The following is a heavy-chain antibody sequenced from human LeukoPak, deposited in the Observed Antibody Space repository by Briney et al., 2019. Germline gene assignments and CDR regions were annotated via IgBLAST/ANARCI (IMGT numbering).Heavy chain of an antibody. J-gene: IGHJ5*02. CDR3: ARVVVVPAALVWFDP. Sequence: PSETLSLTCTVSGGSVSSSSYYWGWIRQPPGKGLEWIGSIYYSGSTYYNPSLKSRVTISVDTSKNQFSLKLSSVTAADTAVYYCARVVVVPAALVWFDPWGQGTLVTVSS. CDR1: GGSVSSSSYY. V-gene: IGHV4-39*07. D-gene: IGHD2-2*01. CDR2: IYYSGST.